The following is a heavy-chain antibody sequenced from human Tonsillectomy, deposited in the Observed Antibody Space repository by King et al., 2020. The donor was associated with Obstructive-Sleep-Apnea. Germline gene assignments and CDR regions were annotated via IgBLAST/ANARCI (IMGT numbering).Heavy chain of an antibody. CDR2: ISSSSSTI. V-gene: IGHV3-48*04. CDR1: GFTFSRYS. D-gene: IGHD2-21*01. J-gene: IGHJ6*02. CDR3: ARDRISLTYGMDV. Sequence: VQLVESGGGLVQPGGSLRLSCAASGFTFSRYSMNWVRQAPGKGLEWVSYISSSSSTIYYADSVKGRFTSSRDNAKNSLYLQMNSLRADDTAVYYCARDRISLTYGMDVWGQGTTVTVSS.